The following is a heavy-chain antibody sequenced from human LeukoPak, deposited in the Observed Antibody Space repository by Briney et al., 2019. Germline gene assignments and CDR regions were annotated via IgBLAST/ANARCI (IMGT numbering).Heavy chain of an antibody. CDR1: GFTFSTYA. V-gene: IGHV3-23*01. Sequence: GGSLRLSCAASGFTFSTYAMSWVRQAPGKGLEWVAAISGSGGSTYYADSVKGRFTISRDNSKATLDLQMNSLRAEDTAVYYCATGRGGVVSVAMDYWGQGTLVTVSS. CDR2: ISGSGGST. CDR3: ATGRGGVVSVAMDY. J-gene: IGHJ4*02. D-gene: IGHD2-2*01.